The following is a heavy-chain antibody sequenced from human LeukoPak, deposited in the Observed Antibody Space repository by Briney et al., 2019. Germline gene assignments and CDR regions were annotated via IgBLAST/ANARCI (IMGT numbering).Heavy chain of an antibody. J-gene: IGHJ4*02. CDR2: IRYDGSNK. Sequence: KPGGSLRLSCAASGFSFSRYDIHWVHQAPGKGLEWVAFIRYDGSNKNYADSVKGRFAISRDNFMSTVYLQMNSLRAEDTAVYYCAKDRQTITIFGVVNTPRANFDYWGQGTLVTVSS. D-gene: IGHD3-3*01. V-gene: IGHV3-30*02. CDR1: GFSFSRYD. CDR3: AKDRQTITIFGVVNTPRANFDY.